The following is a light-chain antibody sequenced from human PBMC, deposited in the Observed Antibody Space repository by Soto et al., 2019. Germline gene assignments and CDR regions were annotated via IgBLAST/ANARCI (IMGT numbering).Light chain of an antibody. CDR1: QGIRND. V-gene: IGKV1-6*01. Sequence: AIQMTQSPSSLSASVGDRVTITCRASQGIRNDLAWYQQKPGKAPKLLIYAASSLQSGVPSRFSGSGSGTDFALTIGSLQPEDFATYFCLQDYNYPYSFGHGTKLEIK. CDR2: AAS. CDR3: LQDYNYPYS. J-gene: IGKJ2*01.